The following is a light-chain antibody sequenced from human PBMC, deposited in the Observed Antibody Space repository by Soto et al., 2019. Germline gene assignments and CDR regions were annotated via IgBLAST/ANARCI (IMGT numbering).Light chain of an antibody. CDR3: SSYTRNIWV. CDR1: SSDLDDYNY. Sequence: QSALTQPASMSGSPGQSITISCTGTSSDLDDYNYVSWYQQHPGEAPKLIIYEVTNRPSGVSNRFSGSQSGNTASLTISGLQTDDEADYYCSSYTRNIWVFGGGTQLTVL. V-gene: IGLV2-14*01. CDR2: EVT. J-gene: IGLJ3*02.